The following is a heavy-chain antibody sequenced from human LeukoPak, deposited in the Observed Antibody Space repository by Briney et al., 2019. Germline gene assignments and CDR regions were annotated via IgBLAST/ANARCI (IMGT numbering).Heavy chain of an antibody. CDR3: ARDTYQLPYYYGMDV. CDR1: GYTFTSYA. D-gene: IGHD2-2*01. Sequence: ASVKVSCKASGYTFTSYAMHWVRQAPGQRLEWMGWINAGNGNTKYSQKFQGRVTMTRDTSTSTVYMELSSLRSEDSAVYYCARDTYQLPYYYGMDVWGQGTTVTVSS. V-gene: IGHV1-3*01. J-gene: IGHJ6*02. CDR2: INAGNGNT.